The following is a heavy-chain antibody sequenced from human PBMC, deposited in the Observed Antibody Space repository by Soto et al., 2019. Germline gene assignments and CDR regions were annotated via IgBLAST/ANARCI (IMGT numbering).Heavy chain of an antibody. J-gene: IGHJ4*02. CDR3: AKDAAGRSSSWYYFDY. V-gene: IGHV3-30*18. Sequence: GSLRLSCAASGFTFSSYGMHWVRQAPGKGLEWVAVISYDGSNKYYADSVKGRFTISRDNSKNTLYLQMNSLRAEDTAVYYCAKDAAGRSSSWYYFDYWGQGTLVTVSS. D-gene: IGHD6-13*01. CDR2: ISYDGSNK. CDR1: GFTFSSYG.